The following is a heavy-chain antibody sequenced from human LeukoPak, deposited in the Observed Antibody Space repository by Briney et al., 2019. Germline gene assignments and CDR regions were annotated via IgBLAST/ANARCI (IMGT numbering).Heavy chain of an antibody. Sequence: GGSLRLSCAASGFTFDGYGMSWVRQAPGKGLEWVSGINWNGGSTGYADSVKGRFTISRDNAKNSLYLQMNSLRAEDTAVYYCARSIIAIRLANSNYAFDIWGQGTMVTVSS. CDR3: ARSIIAIRLANSNYAFDI. J-gene: IGHJ3*02. CDR2: INWNGGST. V-gene: IGHV3-20*04. D-gene: IGHD6-6*01. CDR1: GFTFDGYG.